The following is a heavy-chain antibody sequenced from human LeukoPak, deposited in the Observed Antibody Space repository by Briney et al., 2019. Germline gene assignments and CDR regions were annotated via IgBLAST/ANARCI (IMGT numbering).Heavy chain of an antibody. D-gene: IGHD1-26*01. CDR3: ARDVKWEPLGY. CDR2: IIPILGIA. J-gene: IGHJ4*02. CDR1: GGTFSSYA. Sequence: GASVKVSCKASGGTFSSYAISWVRQAPGQGLEWMGRIIPILGIANYAQKFQGRVTITADKSTSTAYMELSSLRSEDTAVYYCARDVKWEPLGYWGQGTLVTVSS. V-gene: IGHV1-69*04.